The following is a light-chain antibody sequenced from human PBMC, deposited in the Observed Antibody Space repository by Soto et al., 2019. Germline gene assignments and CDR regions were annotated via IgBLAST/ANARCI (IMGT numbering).Light chain of an antibody. CDR3: QQSYSAPFT. CDR2: SAS. CDR1: ERVIRF. J-gene: IGKJ3*01. Sequence: DIQMTQSPSSLSASVGDTVTITCRASERVIRFLNWYQQKPGEAPKVLIYSASSLQGGFPSRFSGSGSGTDFTLTIRSLQTEDFATYYCQQSYSAPFTFGPGPKVDVK. V-gene: IGKV1-39*01.